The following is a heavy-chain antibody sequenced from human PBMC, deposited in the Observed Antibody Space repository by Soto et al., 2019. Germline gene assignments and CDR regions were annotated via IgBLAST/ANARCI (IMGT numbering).Heavy chain of an antibody. D-gene: IGHD5-18*01. CDR3: VSLSAYSARD. J-gene: IGHJ4*02. Sequence: SETLSLTCAVSSGSISSSNWWSWVRQPPGKGLEWIGETSHRGDTAYNPSLKSRAIISLDTSRNQFSLKMSSVTAADTAVYYCVSLSAYSARDWGQGGLVTVSS. CDR2: TSHRGDT. CDR1: SGSISSSNW. V-gene: IGHV4-4*02.